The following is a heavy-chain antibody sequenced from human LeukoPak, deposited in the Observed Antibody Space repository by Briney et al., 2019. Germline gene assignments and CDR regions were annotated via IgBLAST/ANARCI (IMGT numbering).Heavy chain of an antibody. CDR2: IYYSGST. CDR1: GGSISSYY. D-gene: IGHD3-22*01. J-gene: IGHJ3*02. V-gene: IGHV4-59*08. Sequence: PSETLSLTCTVSGGSISSYYWSWIRQPPGKGLEWIGYIYYSGSTNYNPSLKSRVTMSVDTSKNQFSLKLSSVTAADTAVYYCAGYYDSSGQPLDAFDIWGQGTMVTVSS. CDR3: AGYYDSSGQPLDAFDI.